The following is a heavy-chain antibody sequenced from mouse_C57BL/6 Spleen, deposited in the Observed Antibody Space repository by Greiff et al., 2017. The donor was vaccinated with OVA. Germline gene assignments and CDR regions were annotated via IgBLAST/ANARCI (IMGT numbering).Heavy chain of an antibody. V-gene: IGHV1-80*01. J-gene: IGHJ2*01. Sequence: QAQLQQSGAELVKPGASVKISCKASGYAFSSYWMNWVKQRPGKGLEWIGQIYPGDGDTNYNGKFKGKATLTADKSSSTAYMQLSSLTSEDSAVYFCARAYYSNYVGYWGQGTTLTVSS. CDR2: IYPGDGDT. D-gene: IGHD2-5*01. CDR1: GYAFSSYW. CDR3: ARAYYSNYVGY.